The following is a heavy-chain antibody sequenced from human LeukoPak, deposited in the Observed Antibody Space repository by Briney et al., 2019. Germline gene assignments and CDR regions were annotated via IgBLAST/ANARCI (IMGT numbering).Heavy chain of an antibody. Sequence: ASVKVSCKASGYTFTSYDINWVRQATGQGLEWMGWMNPNSGNTGYAQKFQGRVTMTEDTSTDTAYMELSSLRSEDTAVYYCATDGIWNDVGFWSDPWGQGTLVTVSS. V-gene: IGHV1-8*01. D-gene: IGHD1-1*01. J-gene: IGHJ5*02. CDR3: ATDGIWNDVGFWSDP. CDR1: GYTFTSYD. CDR2: MNPNSGNT.